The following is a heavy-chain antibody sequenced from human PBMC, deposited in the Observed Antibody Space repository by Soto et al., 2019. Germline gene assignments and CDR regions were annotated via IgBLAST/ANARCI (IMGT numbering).Heavy chain of an antibody. V-gene: IGHV3-23*01. D-gene: IGHD2-2*01. Sequence: EVQLLESGGGLVQPGGSLRLSCAASGFSLSSYAMTWVRQAPGKGLEWVSGITASGEKLYYADSVKGRFTVSRDNSKNTLYLQMHSLRADDTAVYYCARDCSSPSCSVWAYWGQGTLVTVSS. J-gene: IGHJ4*02. CDR2: ITASGEKL. CDR1: GFSLSSYA. CDR3: ARDCSSPSCSVWAY.